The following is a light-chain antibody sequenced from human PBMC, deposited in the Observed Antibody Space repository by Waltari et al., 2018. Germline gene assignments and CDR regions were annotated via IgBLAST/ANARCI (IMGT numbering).Light chain of an antibody. CDR3: QQYNDWPPLT. Sequence: EVVMTQSPATLSVSPGERVTLSCRASQSVSRFVAWYQQKPGQAPRLLMSGASTRATRSPARFSGSGSGTEFTLTIRSLQSEDCAIYYCQQYNDWPPLTFGGGTKLEIK. V-gene: IGKV3-15*01. CDR2: GAS. J-gene: IGKJ4*01. CDR1: QSVSRF.